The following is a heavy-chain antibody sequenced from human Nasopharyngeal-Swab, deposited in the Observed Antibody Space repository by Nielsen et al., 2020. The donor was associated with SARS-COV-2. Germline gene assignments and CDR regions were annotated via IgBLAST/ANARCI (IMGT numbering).Heavy chain of an antibody. CDR1: GFTFSSHA. J-gene: IGHJ5*02. V-gene: IGHV3-30-3*01. CDR2: ISYDGDNK. D-gene: IGHD2-15*01. Sequence: GESLKISCAASGFTFSSHAMHWVRQAPGKGLEWVALISYDGDNKYYTDSVKGRFSISRENSKNTLYLQMNSLRADDTALYYCARDNGYCSGDACYLGGWLDPWGQGTLVTVSS. CDR3: ARDNGYCSGDACYLGGWLDP.